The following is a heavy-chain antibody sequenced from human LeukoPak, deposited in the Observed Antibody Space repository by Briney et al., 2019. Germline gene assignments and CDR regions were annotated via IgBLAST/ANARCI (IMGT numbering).Heavy chain of an antibody. V-gene: IGHV3-23*01. CDR2: ITGGGGST. CDR3: AKGLTPTRFYFDS. D-gene: IGHD4-11*01. Sequence: GRSLRLSCAASGFTFSSYAMSWVRQAPGKGLEWVSGITGGGGSTYYADSVTGRFSISRDNAKNTLFLQMDSLRAEDTAEYYCAKGLTPTRFYFDSWGQGTLVTVSS. J-gene: IGHJ4*02. CDR1: GFTFSSYA.